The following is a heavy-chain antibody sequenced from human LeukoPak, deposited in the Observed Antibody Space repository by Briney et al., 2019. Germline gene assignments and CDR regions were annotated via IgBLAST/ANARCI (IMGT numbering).Heavy chain of an antibody. CDR2: IYYSGST. CDR3: AILGSGYSYGYGPWAFDI. Sequence: NPSETLSLTCTVSGGSISSYYWSWIRQPPGRGLEWIGYIYYSGSTNYNPSLKSRVTISVDTSKNQFSLKLSSVTAADTAVYYCAILGSGYSYGYGPWAFDIWGQGTMVTVSS. V-gene: IGHV4-59*01. D-gene: IGHD5-18*01. J-gene: IGHJ3*02. CDR1: GGSISSYY.